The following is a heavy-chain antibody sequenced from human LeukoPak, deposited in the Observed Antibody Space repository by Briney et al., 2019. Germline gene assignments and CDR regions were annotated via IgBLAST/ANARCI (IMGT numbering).Heavy chain of an antibody. CDR1: GGSITTYY. V-gene: IGHV4-4*07. Sequence: PSETLSLTCTVPGGSITTYYWSWIRHPAGKGLEWIGRISTSGSTNYNPSLKSRVTISLDTSKNQFSLELSSVTAADPALYYCASLSDFWGQGTLVTVSS. CDR3: ASLSDF. CDR2: ISTSGST. J-gene: IGHJ4*02.